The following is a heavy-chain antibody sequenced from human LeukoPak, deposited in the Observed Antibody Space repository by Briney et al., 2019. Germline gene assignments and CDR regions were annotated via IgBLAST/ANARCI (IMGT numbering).Heavy chain of an antibody. CDR3: ARGAPDDYGGNPPPAHFDY. V-gene: IGHV1-46*01. CDR1: GGTFSSYA. J-gene: IGHJ4*02. D-gene: IGHD4-23*01. CDR2: INPSGGST. Sequence: ASVKVSCKASGGTFSSYAISWVRQAPGQGLEWMGIINPSGGSTSYAQKFQGRVTMTRDTSTSAVYMELSSLRSEDTAVYYCARGAPDDYGGNPPPAHFDYWGQGTLVTVSS.